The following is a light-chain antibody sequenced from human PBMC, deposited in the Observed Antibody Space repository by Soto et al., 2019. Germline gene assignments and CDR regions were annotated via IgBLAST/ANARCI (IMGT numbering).Light chain of an antibody. V-gene: IGLV2-14*01. Sequence: QSALTQPASLSGSPGQSITISCTGTSSDVGGYNYVSWYQQHPGKAPKLMIYAVSNRPSGVSNRFSGSKSGNTASLTISGLQAEDEADYYCSSYTGSNTRVFGTGTKVTVL. CDR2: AVS. CDR3: SSYTGSNTRV. CDR1: SSDVGGYNY. J-gene: IGLJ1*01.